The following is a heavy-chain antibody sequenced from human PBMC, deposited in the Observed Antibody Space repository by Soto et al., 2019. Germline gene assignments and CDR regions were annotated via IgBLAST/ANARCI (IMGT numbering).Heavy chain of an antibody. CDR3: ARVLVRMGGAAFDI. V-gene: IGHV3-72*01. D-gene: IGHD3-16*01. CDR2: TRNKANSYTT. Sequence: GGSLRLSCAASGFTFSDHYVDWVRQAPGKGLEWVGRTRNKANSYTTEYAASVKGRFTISRDDSKNSLYLQMNSLKTEDTAVYYCARVLVRMGGAAFDIWGQGTMVTVSS. J-gene: IGHJ3*02. CDR1: GFTFSDHY.